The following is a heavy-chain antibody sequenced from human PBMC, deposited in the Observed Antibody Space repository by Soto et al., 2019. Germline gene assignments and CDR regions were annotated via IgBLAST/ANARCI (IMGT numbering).Heavy chain of an antibody. Sequence: QVQLQESGPGLVKPSETLFVTCTVSGGSTDSLYWSWVRQPPGKGLEWIGYVSYSGSTTYNPSLTSRVIVSIDTSKNQFSLKLTSVTAADTAVYYCARQGYYDLLSGYYLFDYWGQGIRSPSPQ. CDR3: ARQGYYDLLSGYYLFDY. V-gene: IGHV4-59*08. D-gene: IGHD3-3*01. CDR1: GGSTDSLY. J-gene: IGHJ4*02. CDR2: VSYSGST.